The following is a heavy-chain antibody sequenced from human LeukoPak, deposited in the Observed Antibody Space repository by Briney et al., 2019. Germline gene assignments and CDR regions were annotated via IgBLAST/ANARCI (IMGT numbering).Heavy chain of an antibody. CDR3: ASTYDSSGYYPKYFQH. Sequence: GASVKVSCKASGYTFTSYYMHWVRQAPGQGLEWMGGIIPIFGTANYAQKFQGRVTITADESTSTAYMELSSLRSEDTAVYYCASTYDSSGYYPKYFQHWGQGTLVTVSS. CDR1: GYTFTSYY. V-gene: IGHV1-69*13. J-gene: IGHJ1*01. CDR2: IIPIFGTA. D-gene: IGHD3-22*01.